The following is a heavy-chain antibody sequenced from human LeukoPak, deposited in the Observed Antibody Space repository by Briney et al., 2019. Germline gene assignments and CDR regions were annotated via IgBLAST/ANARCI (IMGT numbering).Heavy chain of an antibody. J-gene: IGHJ4*02. Sequence: GASVKVSCKASGYTFTSYDINWVRQATGQGLEWMGWMNPNSGNTGYAQKFQGRVTMTRNTSISTAYMELSSLRSEDTAVYYCARGQTEDSSGLYYFDYWGQGTLVTVSS. CDR2: MNPNSGNT. CDR3: ARGQTEDSSGLYYFDY. D-gene: IGHD6-19*01. CDR1: GYTFTSYD. V-gene: IGHV1-8*01.